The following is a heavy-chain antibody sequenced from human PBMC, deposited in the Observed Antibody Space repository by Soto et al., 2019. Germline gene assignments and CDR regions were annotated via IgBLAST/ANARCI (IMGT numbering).Heavy chain of an antibody. Sequence: SVKVSCKASGGTFSSYAISWVRQAPGQGLEWMGGIIPIFGTANYAQKFQGRVTITADESTSTAYMELSSLRSEDTAVYYCARVVYSYGLGYGMDVWGQGTTVTVSS. CDR3: ARVVYSYGLGYGMDV. CDR2: IIPIFGTA. CDR1: GGTFSSYA. D-gene: IGHD5-18*01. J-gene: IGHJ6*02. V-gene: IGHV1-69*13.